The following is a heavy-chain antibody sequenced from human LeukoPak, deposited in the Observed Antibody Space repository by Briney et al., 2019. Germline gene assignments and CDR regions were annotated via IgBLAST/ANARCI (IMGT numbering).Heavy chain of an antibody. J-gene: IGHJ6*03. D-gene: IGHD3-3*01. CDR1: GYSISSGYY. Sequence: PSETLSLTCAVSGYSISSGYYWGWIRQPPGKGLEWIGSIYHSGSTYYTPSLKSRVTISVDTSKNQFSLKLSSVTAADTAVYYCVRGVTYYDCWSGHQPGSYYMDVWGKGTTVTVSS. CDR2: IYHSGST. CDR3: VRGVTYYDCWSGHQPGSYYMDV. V-gene: IGHV4-38-2*01.